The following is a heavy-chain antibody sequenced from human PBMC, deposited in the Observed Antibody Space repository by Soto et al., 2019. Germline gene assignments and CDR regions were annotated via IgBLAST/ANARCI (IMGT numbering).Heavy chain of an antibody. Sequence: GASLKVSCKASGYTFTSYDINWVRQATGQGLEWMGWMNPNSGNTGYAQKFQGRVAMTRDTSISTAYMELRSLRSDDTAVYYCARDGRTSTVNTDYWGQGTLVTVSS. CDR3: ARDGRTSTVNTDY. CDR1: GYTFTSYD. V-gene: IGHV1-8*01. CDR2: MNPNSGNT. J-gene: IGHJ4*02. D-gene: IGHD4-17*01.